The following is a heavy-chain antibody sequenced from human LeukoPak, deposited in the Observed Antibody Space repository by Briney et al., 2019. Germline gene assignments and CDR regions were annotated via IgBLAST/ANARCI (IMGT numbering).Heavy chain of an antibody. Sequence: SGTLSLTCTVSGASISSSYRSWIRRPPGKRLEWIGFIYYSGSTNSNPSLKSRVTISADTSKNQFSLKLSSVTAADTAVYYCVRGNYDNRGYSNAFDIWGQGAMVTVSS. J-gene: IGHJ3*02. D-gene: IGHD3-22*01. CDR1: GASISSSY. CDR3: VRGNYDNRGYSNAFDI. CDR2: IYYSGST. V-gene: IGHV4-59*01.